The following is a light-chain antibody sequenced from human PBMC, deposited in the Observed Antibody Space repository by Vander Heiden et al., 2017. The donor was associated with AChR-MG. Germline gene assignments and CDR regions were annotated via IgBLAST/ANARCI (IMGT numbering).Light chain of an antibody. CDR1: QTISSF. Sequence: DIQMTQSPSSLSASVGDRVTITCRASQTISSFLNWYQQKPGEAPKLLIYTASSLQSGVPSRFSGSGSGTDFTLTIRSLQPEDFATYYCQQSYGTLYTFGQGTKLEIK. J-gene: IGKJ2*01. CDR2: TAS. CDR3: QQSYGTLYT. V-gene: IGKV1-39*01.